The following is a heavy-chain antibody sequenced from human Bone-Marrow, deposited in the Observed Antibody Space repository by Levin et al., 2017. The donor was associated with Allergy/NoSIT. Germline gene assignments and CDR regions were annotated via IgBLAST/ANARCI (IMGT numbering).Heavy chain of an antibody. V-gene: IGHV3-11*01. J-gene: IGHJ4*02. Sequence: GESLKISCAASGFTFSDYYMSWIRQAPGKGLEWVSYISSSGSTIYYADSVKGRFTISRDNAKNSLYLQMNSLRAEDTAVYYCARVAGQGYSYGDPFDYWGQGTLVTVSS. CDR2: ISSSGSTI. CDR1: GFTFSDYY. D-gene: IGHD5-18*01. CDR3: ARVAGQGYSYGDPFDY.